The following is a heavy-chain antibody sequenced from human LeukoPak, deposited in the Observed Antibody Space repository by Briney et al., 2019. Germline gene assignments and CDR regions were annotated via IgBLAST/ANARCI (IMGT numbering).Heavy chain of an antibody. Sequence: AASVKVSCKASGYTFTGYYLHWVRQAPGQGLEWMGRINPNSGGTNYAQEFQGRVTMTRDTSINTAYMELSRLRSGDTAVYYCARDRSSWDWDDYWGQGTLVAVSS. D-gene: IGHD6-13*01. CDR1: GYTFTGYY. CDR2: INPNSGGT. J-gene: IGHJ4*02. V-gene: IGHV1-2*06. CDR3: ARDRSSWDWDDY.